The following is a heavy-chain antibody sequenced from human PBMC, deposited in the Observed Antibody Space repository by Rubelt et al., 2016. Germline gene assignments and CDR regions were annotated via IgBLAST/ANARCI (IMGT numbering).Heavy chain of an antibody. CDR1: GYSFTTYS. CDR2: INAGNGNT. CDR3: ATGYSSGWYVAY. D-gene: IGHD6-19*01. J-gene: IGHJ4*02. V-gene: IGHV1-3*01. Sequence: QVQLVQSGAEAKKPGASVKVSCKAAGYSFTTYSIHWVRQAPGQRLEWMGWINAGNGNTKYSQKFQGRVTITRDTSASTAYRELSSLRSEDTAIYYCATGYSSGWYVAYWGQGTLVTVSS.